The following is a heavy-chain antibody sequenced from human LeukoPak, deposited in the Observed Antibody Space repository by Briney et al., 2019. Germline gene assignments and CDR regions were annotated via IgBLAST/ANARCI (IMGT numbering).Heavy chain of an antibody. J-gene: IGHJ4*02. Sequence: GRSLRLSCAASGFTFSSYGMHWVRQAPGKGLEWMAVIWYDGSNKYYADSVKGRFTISRDNSKNTLYLQMNSLRAEDTAVYYCTTVTTGFDYWGQGTLVTVSS. V-gene: IGHV3-33*01. CDR1: GFTFSSYG. CDR3: TTVTTGFDY. D-gene: IGHD4-17*01. CDR2: IWYDGSNK.